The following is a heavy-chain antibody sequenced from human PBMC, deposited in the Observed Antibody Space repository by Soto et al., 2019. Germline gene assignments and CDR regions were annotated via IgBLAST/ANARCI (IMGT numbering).Heavy chain of an antibody. D-gene: IGHD6-19*01. V-gene: IGHV3-30-3*01. J-gene: IGHJ6*02. Sequence: ESGGGVVQPGRSLRLSCAASGFTFSSYAMHWVRQAPGKGLEWVAVISYDGSNKYYADSVKGRFTISRDNSKNTLYLQMNSLRAEDTAVYYCAREAVDSSGWYYYYYGMDVWGQGTTVTVSS. CDR3: AREAVDSSGWYYYYYGMDV. CDR2: ISYDGSNK. CDR1: GFTFSSYA.